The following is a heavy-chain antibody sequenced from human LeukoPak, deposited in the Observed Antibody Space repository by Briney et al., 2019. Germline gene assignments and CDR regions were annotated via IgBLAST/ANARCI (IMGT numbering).Heavy chain of an antibody. Sequence: KPGGSLRLSCAASGFTFSSYSMNWVRQAPGKGLEWVSSISSSSSYIYYADSVKGRFTISRDNPKNSLYLQMNSLRAEDTAVYYCARNYDSSGYYYDADAFDIWGQGTMVTVSS. V-gene: IGHV3-21*01. D-gene: IGHD3-22*01. J-gene: IGHJ3*02. CDR2: ISSSSSYI. CDR3: ARNYDSSGYYYDADAFDI. CDR1: GFTFSSYS.